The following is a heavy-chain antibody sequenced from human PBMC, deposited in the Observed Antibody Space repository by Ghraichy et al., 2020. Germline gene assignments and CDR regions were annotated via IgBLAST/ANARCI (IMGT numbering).Heavy chain of an antibody. Sequence: GGSLRLSCAASGFTFSSYAMSWVRQAPGKGLEWVSEISGSGTGTYYADSVKGRFTISRDNSKNTLYLQMSSLRAEDTAVYYCAKLAVYYYDSTGYFDYWGQGTLVTVSS. CDR3: AKLAVYYYDSTGYFDY. J-gene: IGHJ4*02. D-gene: IGHD3-22*01. CDR1: GFTFSSYA. V-gene: IGHV3-23*01. CDR2: ISGSGTGT.